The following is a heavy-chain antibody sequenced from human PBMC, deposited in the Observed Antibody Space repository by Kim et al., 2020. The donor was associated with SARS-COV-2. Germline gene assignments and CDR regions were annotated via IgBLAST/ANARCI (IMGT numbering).Heavy chain of an antibody. CDR3: ARAYAYYGLDY. Sequence: KYSQECQDRVTVTSDTSASTAYMDLSSLRFEDTAVYYCARAYAYYGLDYWGQGTLVTVSS. V-gene: IGHV1-3*01. D-gene: IGHD4-17*01. J-gene: IGHJ4*02.